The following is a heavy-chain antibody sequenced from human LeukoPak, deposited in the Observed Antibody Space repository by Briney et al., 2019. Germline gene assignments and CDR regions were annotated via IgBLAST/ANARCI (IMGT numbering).Heavy chain of an antibody. V-gene: IGHV1-8*01. J-gene: IGHJ4*02. Sequence: ASVKVSCKASGYTFTSYDINWVRQATGQGLEWMGWMNPNSGNTGYAQKFQGRVTMTRNTSISTAYMELSSLRSEDTAVYYCARGRAVAGTGTFDYWGQGTLVTVSS. CDR3: ARGRAVAGTGTFDY. CDR2: MNPNSGNT. CDR1: GYTFTSYD. D-gene: IGHD6-19*01.